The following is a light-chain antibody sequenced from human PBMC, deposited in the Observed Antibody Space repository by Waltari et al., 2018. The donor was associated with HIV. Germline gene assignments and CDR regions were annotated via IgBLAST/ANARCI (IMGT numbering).Light chain of an antibody. CDR1: QSISDY. CDR3: QHSYNTLRWT. Sequence: DIQMTQSPSSLSASVGDRVTITCRASQSISDYLNWYQQKPGKAPKLLIHAASTLQSGVPSRFSGSGSGTDFILTISSLQPEDFATYYCQHSYNTLRWTFGQGTKVEIK. CDR2: AAS. V-gene: IGKV1-39*01. J-gene: IGKJ1*01.